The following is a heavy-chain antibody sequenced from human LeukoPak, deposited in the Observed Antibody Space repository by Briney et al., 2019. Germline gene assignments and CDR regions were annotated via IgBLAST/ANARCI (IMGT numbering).Heavy chain of an antibody. CDR3: ARGVLSGYNSGWYHDY. J-gene: IGHJ4*02. CDR2: IYHSGST. V-gene: IGHV4-38-2*01. D-gene: IGHD6-19*01. CDR1: GYSLSSGYY. Sequence: SETLSLTCAVSGYSLSSGYYWGWIRQPPGKGLEWIGIIYHSGSTFYNPPLKSRLTISVDTSKKQFSLKLNSVTAADTAVYYCARGVLSGYNSGWYHDYWGQGTLVTVSS.